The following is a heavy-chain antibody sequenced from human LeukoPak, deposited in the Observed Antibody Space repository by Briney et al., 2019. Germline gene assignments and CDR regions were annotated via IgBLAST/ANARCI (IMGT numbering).Heavy chain of an antibody. CDR3: ARRRVYAIDNWFDP. D-gene: IGHD2-8*01. V-gene: IGHV4-59*01. CDR1: GGSISSYY. CDR2: IYYSGST. J-gene: IGHJ5*02. Sequence: SETLSLTCTVSGGSISSYYWSWIRQPPGKGLEWIGYIYYSGSTNYNPSLKSRVTISVDTSKNQFSLKLSSVTAADTAVYYCARRRVYAIDNWFDPWGQGTLVTVSS.